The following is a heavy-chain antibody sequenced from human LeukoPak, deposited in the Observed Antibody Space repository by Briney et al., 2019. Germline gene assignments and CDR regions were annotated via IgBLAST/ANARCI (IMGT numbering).Heavy chain of an antibody. Sequence: PGGSLRLSCVVSGFTFGDSEMNWVRQTPGKGLDWIAYISTTGRSIYYADSVKGRFTISRDNAKNSLYLQMTSLRAEDTALYYCARSEAGNAGSGGYLDSWGQGALVTVSS. J-gene: IGHJ4*02. CDR1: GFTFGDSE. CDR3: ARSEAGNAGSGGYLDS. V-gene: IGHV3-48*03. CDR2: ISTTGRSI. D-gene: IGHD3-10*01.